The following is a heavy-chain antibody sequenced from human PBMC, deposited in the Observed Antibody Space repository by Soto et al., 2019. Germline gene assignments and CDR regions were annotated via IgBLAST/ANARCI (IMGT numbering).Heavy chain of an antibody. Sequence: KLVQSGPEAREPGTSVKVSCRASGFSFGDSAVQWVRQGRGQRLEWIGWIVVVNGNTNYAPRFEGRDTLTRDASTSTSHMELTSLSSYDTAVYFCAVTDLPFRPLTEPTENGMDVWGQGTTVTVSS. CDR2: IVVVNGNT. CDR3: AVTDLPFRPLTEPTENGMDV. J-gene: IGHJ6*02. V-gene: IGHV1-58*01. D-gene: IGHD2-8*01. CDR1: GFSFGDSA.